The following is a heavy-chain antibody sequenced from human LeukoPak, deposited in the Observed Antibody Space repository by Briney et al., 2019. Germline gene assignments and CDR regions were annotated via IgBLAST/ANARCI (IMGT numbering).Heavy chain of an antibody. CDR1: GGSISSGSYF. Sequence: SQTLSLTCTVSGGSISSGSYFWSWIRQPAGKGLEWIGRIYTSGGTNYSPSLKSRVTISVDTSKNQFSLKVSSVTAADTAVYYCARGVVAAAGRTFDIWGQGTMVTVSS. V-gene: IGHV4-61*02. CDR2: IYTSGGT. D-gene: IGHD6-13*01. J-gene: IGHJ3*02. CDR3: ARGVVAAAGRTFDI.